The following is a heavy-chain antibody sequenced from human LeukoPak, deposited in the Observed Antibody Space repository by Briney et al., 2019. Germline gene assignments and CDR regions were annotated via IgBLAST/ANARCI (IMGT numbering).Heavy chain of an antibody. CDR2: IWYGGSNK. J-gene: IGHJ4*02. CDR1: GFTFNSYG. D-gene: IGHD3-3*01. Sequence: GXSLRLSCAASGFTFNSYGMHWVRQAPGKGLEWVAVIWYGGSNKYYADSVKGRFTISRDNSKNTLYLQMNSLRAEDTAVYYCAKATRFLEWLLFAFDYWGQGTLATVSS. CDR3: AKATRFLEWLLFAFDY. V-gene: IGHV3-33*06.